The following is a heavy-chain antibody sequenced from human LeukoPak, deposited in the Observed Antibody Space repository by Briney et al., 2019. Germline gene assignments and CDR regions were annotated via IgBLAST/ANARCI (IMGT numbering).Heavy chain of an antibody. D-gene: IGHD3-10*01. CDR1: GYTFTGYY. Sequence: ASVKVSCKASGYTFTGYYMHWVRQAPGQGLEWMGGFDPEDGETIYAQKFQGRVTMTEDTSTDTAYMELSSLRSEDTAVYYCAAVSVQDYWGQGTLVTVSS. CDR3: AAVSVQDY. CDR2: FDPEDGET. J-gene: IGHJ4*02. V-gene: IGHV1-24*01.